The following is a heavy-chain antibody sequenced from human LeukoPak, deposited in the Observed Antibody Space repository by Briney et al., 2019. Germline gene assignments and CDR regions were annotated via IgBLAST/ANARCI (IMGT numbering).Heavy chain of an antibody. CDR2: ISAYNGNT. D-gene: IGHD3-10*01. CDR3: ARDMGLLWFGEPRFDP. Sequence: GASVKVSCKASGYTFTSYGISWVRQAPGQGLEWMGWISAYNGNTNYAQKLQGRVTMTTDTSTSTAYMELRGLRSDDTAVYYCARDMGLLWFGEPRFDPWGQGTLVTVSS. J-gene: IGHJ5*02. CDR1: GYTFTSYG. V-gene: IGHV1-18*01.